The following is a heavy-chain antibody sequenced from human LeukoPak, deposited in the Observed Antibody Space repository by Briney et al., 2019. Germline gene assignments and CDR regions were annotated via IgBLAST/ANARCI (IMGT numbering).Heavy chain of an antibody. CDR2: ISSSSSYI. D-gene: IGHD3-22*01. V-gene: IGHV3-21*01. CDR3: QGGYYDNSGYLDY. CDR1: GFTFSSYS. J-gene: IGHJ4*02. Sequence: PGGSLRLSCAASGFTFSSYSMNWVRQAPGKGLEWVSSISSSSSYIYYADSVKGRFTISRDNAKNSLYLQMNSLRAEDTAVYYCQGGYYDNSGYLDYWGQGTLVTVSS.